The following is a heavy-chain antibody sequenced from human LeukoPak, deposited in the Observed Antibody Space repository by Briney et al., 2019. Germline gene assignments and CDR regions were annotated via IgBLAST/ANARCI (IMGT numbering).Heavy chain of an antibody. D-gene: IGHD3-10*01. CDR3: ARVRTTMVRGVISLPPYFDY. V-gene: IGHV3-66*01. CDR1: GFTVSSNY. J-gene: IGHJ4*02. CDR2: IYSGGST. Sequence: GGSLRLSCAASGFTVSSNYMSWVRQAPGKGLEWVSVIYSGGSTYYADSVKGRFTISRDNSKNTLYLQMNSLRAEDTAVYYCARVRTTMVRGVISLPPYFDYWGQGTLVTVSS.